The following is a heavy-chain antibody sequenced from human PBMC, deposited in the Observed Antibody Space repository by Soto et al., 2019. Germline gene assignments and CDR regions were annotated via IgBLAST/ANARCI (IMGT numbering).Heavy chain of an antibody. J-gene: IGHJ6*02. CDR2: IYSGGST. Sequence: EVQLVETGGGLIRPGGSLRLSCAASGIIVSRHYMSWVRQTPGKGLEWVSVIYSGGSTYYADSVEGRFTISRDISKNTVYLQMNSLRAEDTAVYYCASVDFWSGNSYYGMDVWGQGTTVTVSS. CDR3: ASVDFWSGNSYYGMDV. CDR1: GIIVSRHY. V-gene: IGHV3-53*02. D-gene: IGHD3-3*01.